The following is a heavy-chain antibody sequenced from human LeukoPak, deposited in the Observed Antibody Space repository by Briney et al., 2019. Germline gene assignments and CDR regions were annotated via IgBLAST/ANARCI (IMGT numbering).Heavy chain of an antibody. J-gene: IGHJ4*02. D-gene: IGHD5-18*01. CDR3: ARDRGYSYAFDY. V-gene: IGHV4-4*07. CDR2: IYTSGST. Sequence: SETLSLTCTVSGGSISSYYWSWIRQPAGKGLEWIGRIYTSGSTNYNPSLKSRVTISIDTSKNQLSLKLNSVTAADTAVYYCARDRGYSYAFDYWGQGTLVTVSS. CDR1: GGSISSYY.